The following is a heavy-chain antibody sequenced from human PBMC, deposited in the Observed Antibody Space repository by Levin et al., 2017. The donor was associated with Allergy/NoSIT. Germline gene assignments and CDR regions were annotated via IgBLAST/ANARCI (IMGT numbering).Heavy chain of an antibody. J-gene: IGHJ4*02. D-gene: IGHD3-10*01. V-gene: IGHV3-23*01. CDR1: GFTFSSYA. CDR3: AKRGLLSRY. Sequence: GESLKISCAASGFTFSSYAMSWVRQAPGKGLEWVSAISGSGGSTYYADSVKGRFTISRDNSKNTLYLQMNSLRAEDTAVYYCAKRGLLSRYWGQGTLVTVSS. CDR2: ISGSGGST.